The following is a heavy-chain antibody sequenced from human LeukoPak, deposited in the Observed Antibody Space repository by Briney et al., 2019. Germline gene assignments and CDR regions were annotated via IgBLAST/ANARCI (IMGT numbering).Heavy chain of an antibody. D-gene: IGHD3-3*01. J-gene: IGHJ6*02. V-gene: IGHV1-18*01. CDR2: ISAHNGKP. Sequence: ASVKVSCKASGYTFTSYGISWVRQAPGQGLEWMGWISAHNGKPNYAQKLQGRVTMTTDTYTSTAYMELRSLRSDDTAVYYCARLGGITIFGVVIGHYDGMEVWGQGTTVTVSS. CDR3: ARLGGITIFGVVIGHYDGMEV. CDR1: GYTFTSYG.